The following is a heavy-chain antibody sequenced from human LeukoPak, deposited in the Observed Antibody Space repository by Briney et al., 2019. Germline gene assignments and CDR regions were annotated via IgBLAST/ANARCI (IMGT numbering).Heavy chain of an antibody. CDR1: GFTFDDYA. J-gene: IGHJ4*02. D-gene: IGHD3-10*01. CDR3: AKVLQYDSGSYYDY. CDR2: ISWNSGSI. Sequence: GGSLRLSCAASGFTFDDYAMHWVRQAPGKGLEWVSGISWNSGSIAYADSVKGRFTISRDNAKNSLYLQMNSLRAEDTALYYCAKVLQYDSGSYYDYWGQGTLVTVSS. V-gene: IGHV3-9*01.